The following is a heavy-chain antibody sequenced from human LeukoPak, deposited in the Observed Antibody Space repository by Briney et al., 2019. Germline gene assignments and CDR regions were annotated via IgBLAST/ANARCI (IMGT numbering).Heavy chain of an antibody. CDR2: IDPSDSYT. CDR3: ARRGLSYNQFDY. V-gene: IGHV5-10-1*01. D-gene: IGHD4-17*01. CDR1: GYSFTTYW. J-gene: IGHJ4*02. Sequence: GELLKISCKGSGYSFTTYWITWVRQMPGKGLEWMGRIDPSDSYTNYSPSFQGHVTISVDKSISTAYLQWSSLKASDTAMYYCARRGLSYNQFDYWGQGTVVTHSS.